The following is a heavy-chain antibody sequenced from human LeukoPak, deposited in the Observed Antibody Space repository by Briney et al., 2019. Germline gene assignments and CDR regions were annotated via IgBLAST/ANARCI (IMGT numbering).Heavy chain of an antibody. CDR3: ARPTGDDTAMVTAFAY. CDR2: INPSGGTT. J-gene: IGHJ4*02. D-gene: IGHD5-18*01. CDR1: GYTFTSYY. V-gene: IGHV1-46*01. Sequence: ASVKVSCKASGYTFTSYYMHWVRQAPGQGLEWMGLINPSGGTTRYAQKFQGRVTMTRHTSIITAYMELSRLRSDDTAVYYCARPTGDDTAMVTAFAYWGQGTLVTVSS.